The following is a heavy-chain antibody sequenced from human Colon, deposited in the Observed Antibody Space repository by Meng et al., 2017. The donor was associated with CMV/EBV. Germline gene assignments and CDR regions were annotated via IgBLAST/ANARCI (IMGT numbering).Heavy chain of an antibody. CDR3: AKGTGGSYPNSRVVHY. D-gene: IGHD1-26*01. CDR1: GFTFSSYA. CDR2: ITDSGGDT. J-gene: IGHJ4*02. Sequence: SGFTFSSYAMSCVRQAPGTGLEWVSVITDSGGDTYYAASVKGRFTISRDNSKNTLYLQMNSLRAEDTAIYYCAKGTGGSYPNSRVVHYWGQGTLVTVSS. V-gene: IGHV3-23*01.